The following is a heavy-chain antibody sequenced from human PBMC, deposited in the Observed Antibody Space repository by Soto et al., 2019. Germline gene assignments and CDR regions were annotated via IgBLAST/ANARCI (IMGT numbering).Heavy chain of an antibody. J-gene: IGHJ4*02. CDR3: ARWGWGSSSSYRYFDY. CDR2: IYYSGST. Sequence: QVQLQESGPGLVKPSETLSLTCTVSGGSISSYYWSWIRQPPGKGLEWIGYIYYSGSTNYNPSLKSRVTISVDTSKNQFSLKLSSVTAADTAVYYCARWGWGSSSSYRYFDYWGQGTLVTVSS. D-gene: IGHD6-6*01. CDR1: GGSISSYY. V-gene: IGHV4-59*01.